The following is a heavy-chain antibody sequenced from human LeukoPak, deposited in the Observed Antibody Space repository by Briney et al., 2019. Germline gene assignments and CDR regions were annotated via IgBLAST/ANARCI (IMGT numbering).Heavy chain of an antibody. Sequence: SETLSLTCTVSGGSISSSSYYWGWLRQPPGKGLEWIGSIYYSGSTYYNPSIKSRVTISVDTSKNQFSLKLSSVTAADTAVYYCARSSWHNWFDPWGQGTLVTVSS. J-gene: IGHJ5*02. CDR1: GGSISSSSYY. V-gene: IGHV4-39*07. CDR3: ARSSWHNWFDP. CDR2: IYYSGST. D-gene: IGHD6-13*01.